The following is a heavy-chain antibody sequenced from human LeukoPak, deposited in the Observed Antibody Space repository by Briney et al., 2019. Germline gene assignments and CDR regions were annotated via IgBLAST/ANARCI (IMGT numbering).Heavy chain of an antibody. V-gene: IGHV1-69*06. CDR2: IIPIFGTA. Sequence: GASVKVSCKASGGTFSSYAISWVRQAPGQGLEWMGGIIPIFGTANYAQKFQGRVTMTEDTSTDTAYMELSSLRSEDTAVYYCATFGETPNILDYWGQGTLVTVSS. D-gene: IGHD3-16*01. CDR1: GGTFSSYA. J-gene: IGHJ4*02. CDR3: ATFGETPNILDY.